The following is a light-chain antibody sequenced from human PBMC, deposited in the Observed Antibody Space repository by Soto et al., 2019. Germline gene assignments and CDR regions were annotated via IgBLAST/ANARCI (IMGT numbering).Light chain of an antibody. V-gene: IGKV3D-15*01. CDR1: QSVSSN. CDR3: QRYNNWPPGVRPP. CDR2: GAS. Sequence: EIVMTQSPATLSVSPGERATLSCRASQSVSSNLAWYQQKPGQAPRLLIYGASTRATGIPARFSGSGSGTEFTLTISSLQSEDFAVYYCQRYNNWPPGVRPPFGGGTKVDIK. J-gene: IGKJ4*01.